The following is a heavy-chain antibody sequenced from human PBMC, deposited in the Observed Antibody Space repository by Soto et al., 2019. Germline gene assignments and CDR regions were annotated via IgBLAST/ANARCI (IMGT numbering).Heavy chain of an antibody. V-gene: IGHV3-66*01. Sequence: EVQLVESGGGLVQPGGSLRLSCAASGFTVSSNYMSWVRQAPGKGLEWVSVIYSGGSPYYADSVKGRFTISRDNSKNTLYLQINSLRAEDTAVYYCARSGGLTPGGWFDPWGQGTLVTVSS. CDR1: GFTVSSNY. CDR3: ARSGGLTPGGWFDP. CDR2: IYSGGSP. J-gene: IGHJ5*02. D-gene: IGHD3-10*01.